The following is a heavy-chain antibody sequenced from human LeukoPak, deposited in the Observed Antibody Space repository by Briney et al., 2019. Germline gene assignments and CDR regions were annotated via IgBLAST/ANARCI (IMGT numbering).Heavy chain of an antibody. CDR3: ARGLVYRYSSSWSRALVMDY. CDR2: INHSGST. Sequence: SETLSLTCAVYGGSFSGYYWSWIRQPPGKGLEWIGEINHSGSTNYNPSLKSRVTISVDTSKNQFSLKLSSVTAADTAVYYCARGLVYRYSSSWSRALVMDYWGQGTLVTVSS. CDR1: GGSFSGYY. V-gene: IGHV4-34*01. D-gene: IGHD6-13*01. J-gene: IGHJ4*02.